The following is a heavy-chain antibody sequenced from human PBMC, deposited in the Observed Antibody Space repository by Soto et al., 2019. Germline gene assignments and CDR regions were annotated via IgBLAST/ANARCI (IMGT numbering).Heavy chain of an antibody. D-gene: IGHD1-1*01. CDR3: ARDPRRRPNDENWYFDL. V-gene: IGHV1-2*04. Sequence: QVQLVQSGAEVKKPGASVKVSCKASGYTFTGYYMHWVRQAPGQGLEWMGWINPNSGGTNYAQKFQGWVTMTRDTSIRTAYMELSRLRSDDTAVYYCARDPRRRPNDENWYFDLWGRGTLVTVSS. CDR2: INPNSGGT. J-gene: IGHJ2*01. CDR1: GYTFTGYY.